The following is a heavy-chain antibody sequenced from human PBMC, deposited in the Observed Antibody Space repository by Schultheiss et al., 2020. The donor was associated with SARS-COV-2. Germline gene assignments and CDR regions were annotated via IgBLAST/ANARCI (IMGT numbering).Heavy chain of an antibody. J-gene: IGHJ4*02. CDR1: GFTFSSYW. CDR2: ISGSGGST. CDR3: ARNSGSYSGY. V-gene: IGHV3-21*01. D-gene: IGHD1-26*01. Sequence: GGSLRLSCTASGFTFSSYWMHWVRQAPGKGLEWVSAISGSGGSTYYADSVKGRVTISRDKAKNSLYLQMNSLRAEDTAVYYCARNSGSYSGYWGQGTLVTVSS.